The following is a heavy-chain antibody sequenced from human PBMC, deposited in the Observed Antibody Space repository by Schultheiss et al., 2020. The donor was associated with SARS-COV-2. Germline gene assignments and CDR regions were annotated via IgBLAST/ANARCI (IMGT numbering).Heavy chain of an antibody. CDR1: GFTFSSYA. CDR3: ARDEIGGDFDDWRYFDV. D-gene: IGHD4-17*01. V-gene: IGHV3-30*14. J-gene: IGHJ2*01. CDR2: ISYDGSNK. Sequence: GGSLRLSCAASGFTFSSYAMHWVRQAPGKGLEWVAVISYDGSNKYYADSVKGRFSSSRDNSKNTLYLQMNSLRDEDTAVYFCARDEIGGDFDDWRYFDVWGRGTLVTVSS.